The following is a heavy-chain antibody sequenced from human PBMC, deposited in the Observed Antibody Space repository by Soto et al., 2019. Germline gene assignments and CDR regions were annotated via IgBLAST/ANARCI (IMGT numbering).Heavy chain of an antibody. V-gene: IGHV3-30*02. CDR3: ARDGVGATTFFGYFDY. J-gene: IGHJ4*02. CDR1: GFTLSGYG. Sequence: HPGGSLRLACAASGFTLSGYGMHWVRQAPGKGLEWVAITRHDGSNTYYADSVRGRFTISRDNSKKTLYLQMDSLRAEDTAVYYCARDGVGATTFFGYFDYWGQGTLVTVSS. D-gene: IGHD1-26*01. CDR2: TRHDGSNT.